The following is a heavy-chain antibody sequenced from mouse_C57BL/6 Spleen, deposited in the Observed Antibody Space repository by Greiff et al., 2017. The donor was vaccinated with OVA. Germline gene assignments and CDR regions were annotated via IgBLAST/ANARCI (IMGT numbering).Heavy chain of an antibody. CDR2: IWTGGGP. J-gene: IGHJ4*01. D-gene: IGHD4-1*01. CDR1: GFSLTSYA. Sequence: VQLVESGPGLVAPSQSLSITCTVSGFSLTSYAISWVRQPPGKGLEWLGVIWTGGGPNYNSALKSRLSISKDNSKSQVFLKMNSLQTDDTARYYCASRTGTGAMDYWGQGTSVTVSS. V-gene: IGHV2-9-1*01. CDR3: ASRTGTGAMDY.